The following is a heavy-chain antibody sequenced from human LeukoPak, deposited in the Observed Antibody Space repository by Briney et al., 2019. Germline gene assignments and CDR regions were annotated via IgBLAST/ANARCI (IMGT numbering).Heavy chain of an antibody. V-gene: IGHV1-2*02. D-gene: IGHD2-2*01. CDR1: GYTFTGYY. CDR3: ARVRKGGQLLSMMDV. CDR2: INPNSGGT. J-gene: IGHJ6*02. Sequence: VASVKVSCKASGYTFTGYYMHWVRQAPGQGLEWMGWINPNSGGTNYAQKFQGRVTMTRDTSISTAYMELSRLRSDDTAVYYCARVRKGGQLLSMMDVWGQGTTVTVSS.